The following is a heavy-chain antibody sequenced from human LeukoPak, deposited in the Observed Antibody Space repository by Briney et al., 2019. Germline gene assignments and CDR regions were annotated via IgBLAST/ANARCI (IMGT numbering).Heavy chain of an antibody. CDR3: AKDPAAGTYDY. CDR1: GFSFSSYG. J-gene: IGHJ4*02. Sequence: GGSLRLSCAVSGFSFSSYGMSWVRQAPGKGLEWVAFISGSGGSTKYADSVKGRFAISRDNSKTTLYLQMNSLRAEDTAVYYCAKDPAAGTYDYWGQGTLVTVSS. CDR2: ISGSGGST. V-gene: IGHV3-23*01. D-gene: IGHD6-13*01.